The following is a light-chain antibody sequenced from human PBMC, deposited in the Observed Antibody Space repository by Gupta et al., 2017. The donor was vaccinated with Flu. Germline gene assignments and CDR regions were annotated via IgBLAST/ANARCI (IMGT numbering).Light chain of an antibody. Sequence: DIVLTQSPCTLSLSPGESATLSCRASQSVSSSYSAWYQQKPGQAPRLLSYGASSRATGIPDRFSGSGSGTDFTLTISRLEPEDFAVYYCQQYGSSSWTFGQGTKVEIK. V-gene: IGKV3-20*01. CDR3: QQYGSSSWT. CDR2: GAS. J-gene: IGKJ1*01. CDR1: QSVSSSY.